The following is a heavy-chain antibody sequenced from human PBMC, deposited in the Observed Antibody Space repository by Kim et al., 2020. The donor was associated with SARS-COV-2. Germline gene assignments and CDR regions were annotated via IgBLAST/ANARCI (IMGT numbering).Heavy chain of an antibody. CDR2: IYYSGST. J-gene: IGHJ2*01. V-gene: IGHV4-59*01. Sequence: SETLSLTCTVSGGSISSYYWSWIRQPPGKGLEWIGYIYYSGSTNYNPSLKSRVTISVDTSKNQFSLKLSSVTAADTAVYYCARDPGPHMVRGVIKRSYWYFDLWGRGTLVTVSS. D-gene: IGHD3-10*01. CDR3: ARDPGPHMVRGVIKRSYWYFDL. CDR1: GGSISSYY.